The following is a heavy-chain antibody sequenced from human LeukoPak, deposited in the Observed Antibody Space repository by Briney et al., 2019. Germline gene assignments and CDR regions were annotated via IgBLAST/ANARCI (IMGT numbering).Heavy chain of an antibody. Sequence: PGGSLRLSCAASGFTFSSYAMHWVRQTPGKGLEWVSSISSSSSYIYYADSVKGRFTISRDNAKNSLYLQMNSLRAEDTAVYYCARGVDYDFWSGHSGDDYWGQGTLVTVSS. CDR1: GFTFSSYA. CDR2: ISSSSSYI. D-gene: IGHD3-3*01. CDR3: ARGVDYDFWSGHSGDDY. J-gene: IGHJ4*02. V-gene: IGHV3-21*01.